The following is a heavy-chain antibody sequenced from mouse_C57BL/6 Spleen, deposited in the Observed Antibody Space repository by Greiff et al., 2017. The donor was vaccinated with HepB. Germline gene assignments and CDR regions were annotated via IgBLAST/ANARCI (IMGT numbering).Heavy chain of an antibody. V-gene: IGHV5-9-1*02. J-gene: IGHJ2*01. CDR3: TRGLTMITTGGYFDY. CDR2: ISSGGDYI. CDR1: GFTFSSYA. Sequence: EVMLVESGEGLVKPGGSLNLSCAASGFTFSSYAMSWVRQTPEKRLEWVAYISSGGDYIYYADTVKGRFTISRDNARNTLYLQMSSLKSEDTAMYYCTRGLTMITTGGYFDYWGQGTTLTVSS. D-gene: IGHD2-4*01.